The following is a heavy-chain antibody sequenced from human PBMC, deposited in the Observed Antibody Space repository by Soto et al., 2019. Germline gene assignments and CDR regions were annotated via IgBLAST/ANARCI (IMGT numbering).Heavy chain of an antibody. Sequence: SETLSLTCTVSGGSISSSSYYWGWIRQPPGKGLEWIGSIYYSGSTYYNPSLKSRVTISVDTSKNQFSLKLSSVTAADTAVYYCARGGITGTTDAFDIWGQGTMVTVSS. CDR3: ARGGITGTTDAFDI. J-gene: IGHJ3*02. D-gene: IGHD1-7*01. V-gene: IGHV4-39*07. CDR1: GGSISSSSYY. CDR2: IYYSGST.